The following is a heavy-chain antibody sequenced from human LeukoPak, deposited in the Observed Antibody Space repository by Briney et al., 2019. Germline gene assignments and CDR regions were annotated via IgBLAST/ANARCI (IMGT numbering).Heavy chain of an antibody. Sequence: ASVKVSCKASGYTFTGYYMHWVRQAPGQGLEWMGWINPNSGGTNYAQKFQGRVTMTRDTSISTAYMELSSLRSEDTAVYYCARDGGSGYYLEYWGQGTLVTVSS. D-gene: IGHD3-22*01. J-gene: IGHJ4*02. CDR1: GYTFTGYY. CDR2: INPNSGGT. CDR3: ARDGGSGYYLEY. V-gene: IGHV1-2*02.